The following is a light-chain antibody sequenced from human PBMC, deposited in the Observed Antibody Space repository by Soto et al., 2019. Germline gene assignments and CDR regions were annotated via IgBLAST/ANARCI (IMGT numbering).Light chain of an antibody. CDR1: QSVTTN. CDR2: GAS. CDR3: QQYGSSPPIT. V-gene: IGKV3-15*01. J-gene: IGKJ5*01. Sequence: EVVMTQSPATLSVSPGERATLSCRASQSVTTNMAWYQQKPGQAPRLLIYGASTRATGIPARFSGSGSGTDFTLSISSLEPEDFAVYYCQQYGSSPPITFGQGTRLEIK.